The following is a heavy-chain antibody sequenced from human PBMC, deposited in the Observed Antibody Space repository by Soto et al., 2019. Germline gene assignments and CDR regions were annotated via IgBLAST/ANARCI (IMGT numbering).Heavy chain of an antibody. Sequence: NPSETLSLTCAVSGGSISMGGYSWSWIRQPPGKGLEGIGYIYHSGGTYYNPSLKSRVTISVDASKNQFSLTLSSVTAADTAVCYCARRWLRLGFDYWGQGTLVTVSS. CDR2: IYHSGGT. CDR3: ARRWLRLGFDY. CDR1: GGSISMGGYS. D-gene: IGHD3-16*01. J-gene: IGHJ4*02. V-gene: IGHV4-30-2*03.